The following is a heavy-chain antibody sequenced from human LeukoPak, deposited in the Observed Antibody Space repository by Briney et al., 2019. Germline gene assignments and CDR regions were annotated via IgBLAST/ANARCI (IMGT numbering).Heavy chain of an antibody. J-gene: IGHJ3*02. CDR1: GGSINNYY. CDR2: IYTRGST. V-gene: IGHV4-4*07. D-gene: IGHD2-15*01. Sequence: SETLSLTCTVSGGSINNYYWSWIRQPAGKGLEWIGRIYTRGSTNYNPSLKSRVTMSVDTSKNHFSLKLSSVTAADTAVYYCARGRYCSADICSGGDAFDIWGQGTMVSVSS. CDR3: ARGRYCSADICSGGDAFDI.